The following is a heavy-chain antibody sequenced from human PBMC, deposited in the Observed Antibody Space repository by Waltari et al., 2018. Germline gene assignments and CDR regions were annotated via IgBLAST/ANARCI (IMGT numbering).Heavy chain of an antibody. CDR2: IWFDGSNK. J-gene: IGHJ4*02. Sequence: QVQLVESGGGVVQPGRSLRLSCAASGFSFSSYGMHWVRQTPGKGLEWVAVIWFDGSNKYDADAVKGRFTISRDNSKNTLYLQMNSLRAEDTAVYYCARKTSALYFDYWGQGALVTVSS. CDR1: GFSFSSYG. D-gene: IGHD2-2*01. V-gene: IGHV3-33*08. CDR3: ARKTSALYFDY.